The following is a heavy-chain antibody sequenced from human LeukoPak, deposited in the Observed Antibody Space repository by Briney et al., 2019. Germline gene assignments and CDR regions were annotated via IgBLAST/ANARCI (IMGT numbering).Heavy chain of an antibody. CDR3: ATLYYDFWSGQYNWFDP. V-gene: IGHV4-39*01. D-gene: IGHD3-3*01. CDR2: IYYSGST. J-gene: IGHJ5*02. CDR1: GGSISSSSYY. Sequence: RPSETLSLTCTVSGGSISSSSYYWGWIRQPPGKGLEWIGSIYYSGSTYYNPSLKSRVTISVDTSKNQFSLKLSSVTAADTAVYYCATLYYDFWSGQYNWFDPWGQGTLVTVSS.